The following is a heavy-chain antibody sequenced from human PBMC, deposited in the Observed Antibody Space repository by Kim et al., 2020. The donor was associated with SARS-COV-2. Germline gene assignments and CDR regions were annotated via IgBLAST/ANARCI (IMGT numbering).Heavy chain of an antibody. J-gene: IGHJ6*02. D-gene: IGHD6-13*01. V-gene: IGHV3-9*01. Sequence: SVKGRFTISRDNAKNSLYLQMNSLRAEDTALYYCAKDIAAGTSYYYYGMDVWGQGTTVTVSS. CDR3: AKDIAAGTSYYYYGMDV.